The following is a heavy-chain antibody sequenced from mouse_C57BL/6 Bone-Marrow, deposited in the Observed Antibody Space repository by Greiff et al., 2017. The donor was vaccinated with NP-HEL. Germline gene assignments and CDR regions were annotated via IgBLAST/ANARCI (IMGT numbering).Heavy chain of an antibody. J-gene: IGHJ4*01. CDR1: GFTFSDFY. D-gene: IGHD1-1*01. CDR2: SRNKANDYTT. V-gene: IGHV7-1*01. Sequence: EVQRVESGGGLVQSGRSLRLSCATSGFTFSDFYMEWVRQAPGKGLEWIAASRNKANDYTTEYSASVKGRFIVSRDTSQSILYLQMNALRAEDTAIYYCARDAWYYAPMDYWGQGTSVTVSS. CDR3: ARDAWYYAPMDY.